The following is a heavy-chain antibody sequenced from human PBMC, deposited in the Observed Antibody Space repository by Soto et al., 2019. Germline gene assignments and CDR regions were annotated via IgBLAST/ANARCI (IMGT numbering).Heavy chain of an antibody. CDR1: GGTFSSYA. CDR2: IIPIFGTA. D-gene: IGHD3-16*02. Sequence: AAVKVSCKASGGTFSSYAISWVRQAPGQGLEWMGGIIPIFGTANYAQKFQGRVTITADESTSTAYMELSSLRSEDTAVYYCATSITFGGVIVRRGMDVWGQGTPVTVSS. J-gene: IGHJ6*02. CDR3: ATSITFGGVIVRRGMDV. V-gene: IGHV1-69*13.